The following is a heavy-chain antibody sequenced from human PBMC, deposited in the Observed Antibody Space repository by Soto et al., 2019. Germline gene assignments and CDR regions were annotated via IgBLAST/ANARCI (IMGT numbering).Heavy chain of an antibody. J-gene: IGHJ6*04. Sequence: EVQLVESGGGLVQPGGSLRLSCAASGFTFRNNVMNWVRQAPGKGLEWVSAITDNGGSTYYADSVKGRCTISRDNSKNNLYVQMHSLRAEETAVYYCAYEVYGAARGGMDVWGEGTTVTVSS. CDR1: GFTFRNNV. CDR2: ITDNGGST. D-gene: IGHD3-10*01. V-gene: IGHV3-23*04. CDR3: AYEVYGAARGGMDV.